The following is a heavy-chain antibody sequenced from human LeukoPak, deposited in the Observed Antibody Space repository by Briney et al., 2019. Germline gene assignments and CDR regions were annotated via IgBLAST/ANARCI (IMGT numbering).Heavy chain of an antibody. CDR2: IYYSGST. CDR3: ARLRYCSSTSCSYEGYNWFDP. D-gene: IGHD2-2*01. V-gene: IGHV4-59*08. J-gene: IGHJ5*02. Sequence: SETLSLTCTVSGGSISSYYWSWIRQPPGKGLEWIGYIYYSGSTNYNPSLKSRVTISVDTSKNQFSLKLSSVTAADTAVYYCARLRYCSSTSCSYEGYNWFDPWGQGTLVTVSS. CDR1: GGSISSYY.